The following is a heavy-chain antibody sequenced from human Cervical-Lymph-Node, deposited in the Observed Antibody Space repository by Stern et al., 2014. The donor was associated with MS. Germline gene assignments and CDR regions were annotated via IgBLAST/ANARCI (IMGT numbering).Heavy chain of an antibody. D-gene: IGHD6-19*01. CDR2: IYYSGST. CDR3: ARADSSGSNYYYGMDV. Sequence: VQLVESGPGLVKPSETLSLTCTVSGGSISGFYWSWIRQHPGKGLEWIGYIYYSGSTKYNPSLKSRVTISVDTSKNQFSLTLNSVTAADTAVYYCARADSSGSNYYYGMDVWGHGTAVTVSS. CDR1: GGSISGFY. J-gene: IGHJ6*02. V-gene: IGHV4-59*01.